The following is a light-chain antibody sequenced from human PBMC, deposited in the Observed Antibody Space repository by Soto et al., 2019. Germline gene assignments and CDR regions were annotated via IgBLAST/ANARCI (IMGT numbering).Light chain of an antibody. CDR3: QQYNFYWT. J-gene: IGKJ1*01. V-gene: IGKV1-5*01. Sequence: DIQMTQSPSTLSVSVGDRVTITCRASQTISSWLAWYQQKPGKAPKLLIYDASRLESGVPSRFSGSGSGTEFTLTISSLQPDDFASYYCQQYNFYWTFGQGTKVDIK. CDR1: QTISSW. CDR2: DAS.